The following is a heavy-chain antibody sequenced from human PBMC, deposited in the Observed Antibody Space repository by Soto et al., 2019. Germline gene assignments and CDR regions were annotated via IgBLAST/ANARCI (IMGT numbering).Heavy chain of an antibody. Sequence: QVQLVQSGAEVKKPGASVKVSCKASGYNFTSYGISWVRQAPXQGLEWMGWISTYNGNTNSAQKLQGRVTMTTDTXXXXXXXXXXXXXXXXXXXXXXXXXXXXXMFGYWGQGTLVTVSS. J-gene: IGHJ4*02. CDR2: ISTYNGNT. CDR3: XXXXXXXMFGY. CDR1: GYNFTSYG. V-gene: IGHV1-18*01.